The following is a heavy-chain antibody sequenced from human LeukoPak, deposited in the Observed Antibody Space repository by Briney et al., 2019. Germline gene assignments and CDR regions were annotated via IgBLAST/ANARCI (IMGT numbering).Heavy chain of an antibody. V-gene: IGHV4-34*01. J-gene: IGHJ5*02. CDR3: ARATSSRWLNWFDP. Sequence: SETLSLTCAVYGGSFSGYYWSWIRQPPGKGLEWIGEINHSGSTNYNPSLKSRVTISVDTSKNQFSLKLSSVTAADTAVYYCARATSSRWLNWFDPWGQGTLVTVSS. CDR1: GGSFSGYY. CDR2: INHSGST. D-gene: IGHD6-13*01.